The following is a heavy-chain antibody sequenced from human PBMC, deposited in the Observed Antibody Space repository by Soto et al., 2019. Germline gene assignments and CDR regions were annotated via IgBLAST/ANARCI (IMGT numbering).Heavy chain of an antibody. CDR3: ARVGKDGGNSNWFDP. J-gene: IGHJ5*02. V-gene: IGHV4-34*01. Sequence: SETLSLTCAVYGGSFSGYYWSWIRQPPGKGLEWIGEINHSGSTNYNPSLKSRVTISVDTSKNQFSLKLSSVTAADTAVYYCARVGKDGGNSNWFDPWGQGTLVTVSS. D-gene: IGHD2-21*02. CDR1: GGSFSGYY. CDR2: INHSGST.